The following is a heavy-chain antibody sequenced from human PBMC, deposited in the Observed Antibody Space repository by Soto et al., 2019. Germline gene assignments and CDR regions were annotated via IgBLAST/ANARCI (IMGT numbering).Heavy chain of an antibody. CDR2: VSATAGTT. D-gene: IGHD3-16*01. CDR1: VFTFSNYA. CDR3: AKDRLAGGFDY. Sequence: GGALRLSCAASVFTFSNYAMSWVRQAPGKGLEWVSLVSATAGTTYYTDSVKGRFTISRDNSRNTVYLQMNSLRADDTAVYYCAKDRLAGGFDYWGQGTLVTVSS. V-gene: IGHV3-23*01. J-gene: IGHJ4*02.